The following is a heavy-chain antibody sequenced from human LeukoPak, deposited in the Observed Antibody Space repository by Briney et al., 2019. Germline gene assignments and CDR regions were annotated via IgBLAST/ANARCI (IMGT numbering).Heavy chain of an antibody. V-gene: IGHV3-21*01. D-gene: IGHD6-13*01. J-gene: IGHJ4*02. CDR3: ARDPKYSSTDY. CDR2: ISSSSSYK. Sequence: GGSLRLSCAASGFTFSSYSMNWVRQAPGKGLEWVSSISSSSSYKYYADSVKGRFTISRDNAKNSLYLQMNSLRAEDTAVYYCARDPKYSSTDYWGQGTLVTVSS. CDR1: GFTFSSYS.